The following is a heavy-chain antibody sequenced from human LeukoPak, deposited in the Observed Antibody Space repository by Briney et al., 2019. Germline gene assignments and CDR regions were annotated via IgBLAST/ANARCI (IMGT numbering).Heavy chain of an antibody. D-gene: IGHD2-2*02. Sequence: ASVKVSCKASGYTFSAYYMHWVRQAPGQGLEWMGWINPKSGGTNYAQNFQGRVTMTRDTSISIDYMELSRLRSDDTAVYYCARERGSCSSASCYTSDAFDIWGQGTMVTVSS. J-gene: IGHJ3*02. CDR2: INPKSGGT. CDR3: ARERGSCSSASCYTSDAFDI. V-gene: IGHV1-2*02. CDR1: GYTFSAYY.